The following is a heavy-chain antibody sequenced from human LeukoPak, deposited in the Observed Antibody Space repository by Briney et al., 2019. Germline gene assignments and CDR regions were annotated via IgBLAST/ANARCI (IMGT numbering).Heavy chain of an antibody. D-gene: IGHD3-22*01. Sequence: GESLKISFKGSGYSFTSYWIGWVRQMPWKGLEWMGIIYPGDSDTRYSPCFQGQVTISAHKSISTAYLQWSSLKASATAMYYCARRGDSSGYYYGGFDLLPGSFDYWGQGTLVTVSS. CDR2: IYPGDSDT. CDR3: ARRGDSSGYYYGGFDLLPGSFDY. J-gene: IGHJ4*02. V-gene: IGHV5-51*01. CDR1: GYSFTSYW.